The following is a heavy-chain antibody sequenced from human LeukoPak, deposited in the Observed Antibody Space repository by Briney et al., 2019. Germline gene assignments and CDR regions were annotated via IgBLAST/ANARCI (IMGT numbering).Heavy chain of an antibody. J-gene: IGHJ6*02. CDR2: IYSGGST. CDR3: VAGVRGGYELSPNYYGMDV. D-gene: IGHD1-7*01. Sequence: GGSLRLSCAASGFTVSSNYMSWVRQAPGKGLEWVSVIYSGGSTYYADSVKGRFTISRDNSKNTLYLQMNSLRAEDTAVYYCVAGVRGGYELSPNYYGMDVWGQGTTVTVSS. V-gene: IGHV3-53*01. CDR1: GFTVSSNY.